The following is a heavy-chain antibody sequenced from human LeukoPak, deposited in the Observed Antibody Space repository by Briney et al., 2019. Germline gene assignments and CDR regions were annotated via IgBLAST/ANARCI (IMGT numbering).Heavy chain of an antibody. CDR2: IYTSEST. Sequence: SQTLSLTCSVSGGSISSSNYYWSWIRQPAGKGLEWIGRIYTSESTNYNPSLKSRVTISLDTSKNQFSLKLSSVTAADTAVHYCARDRSGAFDIWGQGTMVTVSS. CDR3: ARDRSGAFDI. CDR1: GGSISSSNYY. D-gene: IGHD3-10*01. J-gene: IGHJ3*02. V-gene: IGHV4-61*02.